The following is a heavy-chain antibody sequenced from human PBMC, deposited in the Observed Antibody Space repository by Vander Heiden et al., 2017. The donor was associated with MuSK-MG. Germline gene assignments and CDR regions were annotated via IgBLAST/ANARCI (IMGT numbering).Heavy chain of an antibody. J-gene: IGHJ4*02. D-gene: IGHD3-22*01. CDR1: GFSLSTTGVG. V-gene: IGHV2-5*02. Sequence: QITLKESGPTLVKPTQTLTLTCTFSGFSLSTTGVGVGWSRQPPGKALEWVALIYWDDDQRYSPSLKSRLTITKDTSKNQVVLTLTNMDPVDTATYYCGKAYHDSGAYHYYFDHWGQGTLVTVSS. CDR3: GKAYHDSGAYHYYFDH. CDR2: IYWDDDQ.